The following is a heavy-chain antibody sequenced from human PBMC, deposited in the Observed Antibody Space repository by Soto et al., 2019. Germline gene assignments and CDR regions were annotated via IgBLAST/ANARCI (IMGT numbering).Heavy chain of an antibody. CDR3: ASALPGYSYVYGLGY. Sequence: EVQLVESGGGLVKPGGSLRLSCAASGFTFSSYSMNWVRQAPGKGLEWVTSISSSSSYIYYADSVKGRFTISRDNAMNSLYLQMNSLRAEAMVVYYCASALPGYSYVYGLGYWGQGTLVIVSS. J-gene: IGHJ4*02. CDR1: GFTFSSYS. CDR2: ISSSSSYI. D-gene: IGHD5-18*01. V-gene: IGHV3-21*01.